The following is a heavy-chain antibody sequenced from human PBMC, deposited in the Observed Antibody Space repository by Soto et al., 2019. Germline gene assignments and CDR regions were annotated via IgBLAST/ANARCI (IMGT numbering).Heavy chain of an antibody. J-gene: IGHJ6*02. CDR2: IYYSGTT. Sequence: SETLSLTCTVSGGSFSSSSYYWGWIRQTPGKGLEWIGIIYYSGTTHYNPSRKSRVTISVDTSKNQFSLKLSSVTAADTAVYYCARELLGDILTGSRYMDGWGQGTTVTVSS. CDR1: GGSFSSSSYY. D-gene: IGHD3-9*01. V-gene: IGHV4-39*07. CDR3: ARELLGDILTGSRYMDG.